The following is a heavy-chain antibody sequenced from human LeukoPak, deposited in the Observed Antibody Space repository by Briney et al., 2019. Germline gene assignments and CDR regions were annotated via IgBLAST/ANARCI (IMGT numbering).Heavy chain of an antibody. CDR3: AKDLRPLRWAPYFDAFDI. CDR1: GFTFDDYT. J-gene: IGHJ3*02. V-gene: IGHV3-43*01. D-gene: IGHD4-23*01. Sequence: GGSLRLSCAASGFTFDDYTMHWVRQAPGKGLEWVSLISWDGGSTYYADSVKGRFTISRDNSKNSLYLQMNSLRTEDTALYYCAKDLRPLRWAPYFDAFDIWGQGTMVTVSS. CDR2: ISWDGGST.